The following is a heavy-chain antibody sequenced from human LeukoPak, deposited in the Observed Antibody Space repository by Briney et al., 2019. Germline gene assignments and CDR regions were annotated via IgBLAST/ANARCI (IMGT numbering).Heavy chain of an antibody. Sequence: SETLSLTCTVSGGSISSYYWSWIRQPPGKGLEWIGYIYYSGSTNYNPSLKSRVTISVDTSKNQFSLKLSAVTAADTAVYYCARSERLRWMVRGVQFDYWGQGTLVTVSS. CDR2: IYYSGST. D-gene: IGHD3-10*01. CDR1: GGSISSYY. J-gene: IGHJ4*02. V-gene: IGHV4-59*01. CDR3: ARSERLRWMVRGVQFDY.